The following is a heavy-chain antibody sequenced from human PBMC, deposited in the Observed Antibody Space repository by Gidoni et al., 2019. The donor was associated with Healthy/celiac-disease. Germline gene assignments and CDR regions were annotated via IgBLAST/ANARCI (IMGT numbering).Heavy chain of an antibody. J-gene: IGHJ4*02. V-gene: IGHV1-58*02. Sequence: QMQLVQSGPEVKKPGTSVKVSCKASGFTFTSSAMQWVRQARGQRLEWIGWIVVGSGNTNYAQKFQERVTITRDMSTSTAYMELSSLRSEDTAVYYCAAVVGDFWSGYYATFDYWGQGTLVTVSS. CDR3: AAVVGDFWSGYYATFDY. CDR2: IVVGSGNT. CDR1: GFTFTSSA. D-gene: IGHD3-3*01.